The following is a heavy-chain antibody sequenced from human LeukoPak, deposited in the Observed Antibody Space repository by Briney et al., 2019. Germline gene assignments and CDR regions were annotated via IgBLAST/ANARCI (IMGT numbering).Heavy chain of an antibody. J-gene: IGHJ4*02. CDR3: ARGERLGPDF. V-gene: IGHV4-59*01. D-gene: IGHD1-1*01. CDR1: GDSIIGYY. CDR2: IHYSGSS. Sequence: SETLSLTCTVSGDSIIGYYWSWIRQPPGKGLEWIGYIHYSGSSNYNPSLQSRVTISVDTSRGHFSLKLSSATAADTAVYYCARGERLGPDFWGQGTLVTVSS.